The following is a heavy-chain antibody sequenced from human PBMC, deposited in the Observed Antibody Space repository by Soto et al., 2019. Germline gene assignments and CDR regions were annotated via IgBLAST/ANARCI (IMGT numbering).Heavy chain of an antibody. J-gene: IGHJ4*02. Sequence: QVQLVESGGGVVQPGRSLRLSCAASGFTFSSYGMHWVRQAPGKGLEWVAVISYDGSNKYYADSVKGRFTISRDNSNNPLYLQMNSLRAEDTAVYYCAKDLYDISATDYWGQGTLVTVSS. D-gene: IGHD3-9*01. V-gene: IGHV3-30*18. CDR1: GFTFSSYG. CDR2: ISYDGSNK. CDR3: AKDLYDISATDY.